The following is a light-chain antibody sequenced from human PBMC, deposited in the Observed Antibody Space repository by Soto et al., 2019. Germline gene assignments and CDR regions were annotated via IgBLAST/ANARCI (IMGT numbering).Light chain of an antibody. Sequence: QSVLTQPASVSGSPGQSITISCTGSSSDVGYYNYVSWYQQHPGKVPRLMIYDVNNRPSGVSNRFSGSKSANTASLTISGLQAEDEADYYCSSFTSHSTRVFGTGTKLTVL. CDR2: DVN. CDR1: SSDVGYYNY. V-gene: IGLV2-14*01. CDR3: SSFTSHSTRV. J-gene: IGLJ1*01.